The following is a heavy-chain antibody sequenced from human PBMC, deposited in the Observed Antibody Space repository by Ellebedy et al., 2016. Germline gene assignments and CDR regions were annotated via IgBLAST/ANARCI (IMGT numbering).Heavy chain of an antibody. V-gene: IGHV4-31*03. CDR3: ARDQGYGDHYYDY. J-gene: IGHJ4*02. Sequence: SETLSLTXTVSGGSISSSRYYWSWIRQHPGKGLEWIGYIYYSGSTYYNPSLKSRVTISVDTSKNQFSLRLNFVTAADTAVYYCARDQGYGDHYYDYWGQGTLVTVSS. D-gene: IGHD4-17*01. CDR1: GGSISSSRYY. CDR2: IYYSGST.